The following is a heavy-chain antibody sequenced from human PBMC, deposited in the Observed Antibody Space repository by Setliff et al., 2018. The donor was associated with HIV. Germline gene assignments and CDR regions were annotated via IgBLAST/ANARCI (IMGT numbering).Heavy chain of an antibody. CDR2: MNPNSGNT. Sequence: SVKVSCKASGYTFTSYDVNWVRQAPGQGLEWMGWMNPNSGNTGYAQNFQGRVTMTRNTSISTAYMELTSLRFEDTAVYYRARGSPTAGDYWGQGTQVTVSS. CDR1: GYTFTSYD. V-gene: IGHV1-8*01. CDR3: ARGSPTAGDY. J-gene: IGHJ4*02.